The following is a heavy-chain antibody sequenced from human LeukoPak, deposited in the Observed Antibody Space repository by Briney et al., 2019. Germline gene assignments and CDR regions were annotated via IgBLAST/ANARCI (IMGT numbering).Heavy chain of an antibody. CDR2: IIPILGTA. D-gene: IGHD3-3*01. V-gene: IGHV1-69*04. CDR3: APLGDFWSP. J-gene: IGHJ4*02. Sequence: SVKVSCKASGGTFSSYAISCVRHAPGQGLEWMGRIIPILGTANYAQKFQGRVTISADKSTRTAYMELSSLRSEDTAVYYCAPLGDFWSPWGQGTLVTVSS. CDR1: GGTFSSYA.